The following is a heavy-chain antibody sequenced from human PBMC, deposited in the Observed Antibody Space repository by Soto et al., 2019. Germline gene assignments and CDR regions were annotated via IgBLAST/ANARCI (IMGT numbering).Heavy chain of an antibody. V-gene: IGHV5-51*01. CDR3: ARKDKSGYFNWFDP. Sequence: PGESLKISCRTSGYRFTSYWIAWVRQMPGKGLEWMGIIFPSDSDTRYSPSFQGQVTISADRSTSTVFLQWASLKASDTAVYFCARKDKSGYFNWFDPWGQSTLVTV. D-gene: IGHD3-22*01. J-gene: IGHJ5*02. CDR1: GYRFTSYW. CDR2: IFPSDSDT.